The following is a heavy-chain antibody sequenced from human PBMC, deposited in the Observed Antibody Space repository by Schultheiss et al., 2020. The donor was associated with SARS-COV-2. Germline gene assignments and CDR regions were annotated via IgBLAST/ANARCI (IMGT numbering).Heavy chain of an antibody. CDR3: ARGGRLGSFSRFDY. CDR1: GGTFSSYA. Sequence: SVKVSCKASGGTFSSYAISWVRQAPGQGLEWMGGIIPIFGTANYAQKFQGRVTITADESTSTAYMELSSLRSEDTAVYYCARGGRLGSFSRFDYWGQGTLVTVSS. J-gene: IGHJ4*02. V-gene: IGHV1-69*13. D-gene: IGHD2-15*01. CDR2: IIPIFGTA.